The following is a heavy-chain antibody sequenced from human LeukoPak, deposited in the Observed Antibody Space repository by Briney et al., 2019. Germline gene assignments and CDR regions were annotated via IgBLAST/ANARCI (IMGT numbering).Heavy chain of an antibody. CDR1: GGSISSYY. D-gene: IGHD2-2*01. V-gene: IGHV4-4*07. CDR2: IYTSGST. Sequence: SETLSLTCTVSGGSISSYYWSWIRQPAGKGLEWIGRIYTSGSTNYNPSLKSRVTMSVDTSKNQFSLKLSSVTAADTAVYYCARDRGVPAAPYYYYYMDVWGKGTTVTVSS. CDR3: ARDRGVPAAPYYYYYMDV. J-gene: IGHJ6*03.